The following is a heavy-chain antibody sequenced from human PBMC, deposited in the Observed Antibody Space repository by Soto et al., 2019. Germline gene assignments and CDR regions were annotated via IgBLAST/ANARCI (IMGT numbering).Heavy chain of an antibody. Sequence: QVQLQESGPGLVKPTETLSLTCTVSGGSISSYYWSWIRQPPGKGLEWIGYIYYSGSTNYNPSLKSRVTISVDTSKNQFSLKLSSVTAADTAVYYCASLRGGGGFYYCYMDVWGKGTTVTVSS. V-gene: IGHV4-59*08. D-gene: IGHD3-16*01. CDR3: ASLRGGGGFYYCYMDV. J-gene: IGHJ6*03. CDR1: GGSISSYY. CDR2: IYYSGST.